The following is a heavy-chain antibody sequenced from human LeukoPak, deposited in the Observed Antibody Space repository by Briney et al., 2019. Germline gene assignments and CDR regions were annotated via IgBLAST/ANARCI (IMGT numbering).Heavy chain of an antibody. CDR1: GYTFTSYG. Sequence: ASVKVSCKASGYTFTSYGISWVRQAPGQGLEWMGWISAYNGNTNYAQKLQGRVTMTTDTSTSTAYMEVRSLTSDDTAVYYCARGGDLAWGPPAPLDSWGQGTLVTVSS. CDR3: ARGGDLAWGPPAPLDS. V-gene: IGHV1-18*01. CDR2: ISAYNGNT. J-gene: IGHJ4*02. D-gene: IGHD2-2*01.